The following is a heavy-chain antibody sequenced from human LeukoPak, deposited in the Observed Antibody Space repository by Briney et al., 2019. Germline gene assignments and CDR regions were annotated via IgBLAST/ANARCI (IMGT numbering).Heavy chain of an antibody. Sequence: SETLSLTCTVSGDSISSDDYYWSWIRQPAGKGLEWIGSMYHSGSTNYNPSLKSRVTISVDKSKNQFSLKLSSVTAADTAVYYCARFADYGDVKGKMWFDPWGQGTLVTVSS. J-gene: IGHJ5*02. CDR2: MYHSGST. CDR3: ARFADYGDVKGKMWFDP. CDR1: GDSISSDDYY. V-gene: IGHV4-39*07. D-gene: IGHD4-17*01.